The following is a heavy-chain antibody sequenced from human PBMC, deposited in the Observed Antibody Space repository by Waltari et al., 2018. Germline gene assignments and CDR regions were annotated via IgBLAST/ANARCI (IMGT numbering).Heavy chain of an antibody. CDR1: GFNFRGYT. D-gene: IGHD2-8*01. V-gene: IGHV3-23*01. CDR2: ISDSGSST. Sequence: EVQLLESGGGLVQPGGSLRLSCAASGFNFRGYTMTWVRQAPGKGLEWVSVISDSGSSTYYADSVKGRFTISRDDSKNTLYLQMNGLRAEDTAVYYCAKDNYCTNDVCVVMDVWGKGTTVTVSS. J-gene: IGHJ6*04. CDR3: AKDNYCTNDVCVVMDV.